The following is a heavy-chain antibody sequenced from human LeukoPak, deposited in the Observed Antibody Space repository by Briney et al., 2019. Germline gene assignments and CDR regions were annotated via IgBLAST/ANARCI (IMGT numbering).Heavy chain of an antibody. D-gene: IGHD3-10*01. Sequence: SETLSLTCTVSGGSISSSSYYWGWIRQPPGKGLEWIGSIYYSGSTYYNPSLKSRVTISVDTSKNQFSLKLSSVTAADTAVYYCARAARYYGSGSYRQAFDYWGQGTLVTVSS. J-gene: IGHJ4*02. V-gene: IGHV4-39*07. CDR1: GGSISSSSYY. CDR2: IYYSGST. CDR3: ARAARYYGSGSYRQAFDY.